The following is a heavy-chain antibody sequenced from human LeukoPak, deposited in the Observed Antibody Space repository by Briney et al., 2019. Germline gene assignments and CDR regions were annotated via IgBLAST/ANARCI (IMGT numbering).Heavy chain of an antibody. CDR1: GGSISSYY. J-gene: IGHJ6*03. CDR2: IYYSGST. V-gene: IGHV4-59*01. CDR3: ARVKQWLGNYYYYMDV. Sequence: PSETLSLTCTVSGGSISSYYWSWIRQPPGKGLEWIGYIYYSGSTNYNPSLKSRVTISVDTSKNQFSLKLSSVTAADTAVCYCARVKQWLGNYYYYMDVWGKGTTVTVSS. D-gene: IGHD6-19*01.